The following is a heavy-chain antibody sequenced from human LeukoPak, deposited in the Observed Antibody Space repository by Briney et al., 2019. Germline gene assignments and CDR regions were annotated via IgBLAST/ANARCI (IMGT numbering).Heavy chain of an antibody. Sequence: GGSLRLSCAASGFTFSSYAMHWVRQAPGKGLEWVAVISYDGSNKYYADSVKGRFTISRDNSKNTLYLQMNSLRAEDTAVYYCARAPGLGYCSSTSCYESGHFDYWGQGTLVTVSS. J-gene: IGHJ4*02. CDR3: ARAPGLGYCSSTSCYESGHFDY. V-gene: IGHV3-30*01. CDR2: ISYDGSNK. D-gene: IGHD2-2*01. CDR1: GFTFSSYA.